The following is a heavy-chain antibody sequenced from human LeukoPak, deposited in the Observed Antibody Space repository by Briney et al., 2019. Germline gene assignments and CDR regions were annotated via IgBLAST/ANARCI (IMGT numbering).Heavy chain of an antibody. V-gene: IGHV1-2*02. J-gene: IGHJ4*02. CDR2: INPNSGGT. Sequence: ASVKVSCKASGYTFTDYFMHWVRQAPGQGLEWMGWINPNSGGTNYAQKFQGRVTMTRDTSISTAYMELSRLRSDDTAMFYCAREGTFGGNDCWGQGTLVTVSS. CDR3: AREGTFGGNDC. CDR1: GYTFTDYF. D-gene: IGHD3-16*01.